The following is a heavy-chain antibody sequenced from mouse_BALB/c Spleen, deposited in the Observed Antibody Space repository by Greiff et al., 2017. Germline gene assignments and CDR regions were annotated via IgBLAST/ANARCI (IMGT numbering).Heavy chain of an antibody. Sequence: QVQLKQPGAELVRPGASVKLSCKASGYTFTSYWINWVKQRPGQGLEWIGNIYPSDSYTNYNQKFKDKATLTVDKSSSTAYMQLSSPTSEDSAVYYCAGPGSFDYWGQGTTLTVSS. CDR1: GYTFTSYW. CDR3: AGPGSFDY. J-gene: IGHJ2*01. CDR2: IYPSDSYT. D-gene: IGHD4-1*01. V-gene: IGHV1-69*02.